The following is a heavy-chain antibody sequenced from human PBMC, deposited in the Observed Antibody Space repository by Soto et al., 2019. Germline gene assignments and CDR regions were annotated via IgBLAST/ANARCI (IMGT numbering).Heavy chain of an antibody. Sequence: QVQLQESGPGLVKPSETLSLTCTVSGGSISSYYWSWIRQPPGKGLEWIGYIYYSGSTNYNPSLQRRVTISVDTSKNQFSLKLSSVTAADTAVYYCARDRPLKTRKDDYYGMDVWGQGTTVTVSS. CDR2: IYYSGST. CDR1: GGSISSYY. CDR3: ARDRPLKTRKDDYYGMDV. J-gene: IGHJ6*02. D-gene: IGHD6-6*01. V-gene: IGHV4-59*01.